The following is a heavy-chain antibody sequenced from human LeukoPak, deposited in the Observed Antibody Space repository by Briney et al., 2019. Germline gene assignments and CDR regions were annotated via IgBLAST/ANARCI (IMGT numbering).Heavy chain of an antibody. CDR1: GFTFSSYA. CDR2: ISGSGGST. J-gene: IGHJ4*02. Sequence: PGGSLRLSCAASGFTFSSYAMSWVRQAPGKGLEWVSAISGSGGSTYYADSVKGRFTISRDNSKNTLYLQMNSLRAEDTAVYYCTVRVSGGGNYLLDYWGQGTLVTVSS. V-gene: IGHV3-23*01. CDR3: TVRVSGGGNYLLDY. D-gene: IGHD4-23*01.